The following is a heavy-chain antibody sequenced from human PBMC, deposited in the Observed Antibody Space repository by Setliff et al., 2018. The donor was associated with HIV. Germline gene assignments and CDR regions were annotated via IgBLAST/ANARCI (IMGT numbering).Heavy chain of an antibody. CDR2: IHPSGET. D-gene: IGHD5-18*01. CDR1: GGSLNYYY. Sequence: TLSLTCTVSGGSLNYYYWSWIRQPPGKNPEYIGYIHPSGETYYSPSLMSRLTISVDTSKNQFSLKLSSVTAADTAVYYCARVDTAIYGMDVWGQGTTITVSS. J-gene: IGHJ6*02. CDR3: ARVDTAIYGMDV. V-gene: IGHV4-4*08.